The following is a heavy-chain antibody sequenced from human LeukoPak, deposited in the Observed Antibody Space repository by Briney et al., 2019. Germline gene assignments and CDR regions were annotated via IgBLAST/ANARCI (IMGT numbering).Heavy chain of an antibody. J-gene: IGHJ6*02. CDR3: ATWAFYHGMDV. V-gene: IGHV3-43*02. Sequence: GGSLRLSCVASGFTFDGYAMHWVRQAPGKGLEWVSLINADGGRTYYANSVNGRFTISRDNSKNSLYVQMNSLRSEGSAVYYCATWAFYHGMDVWGQGTTVIVCS. D-gene: IGHD2/OR15-2a*01. CDR2: INADGGRT. CDR1: GFTFDGYA.